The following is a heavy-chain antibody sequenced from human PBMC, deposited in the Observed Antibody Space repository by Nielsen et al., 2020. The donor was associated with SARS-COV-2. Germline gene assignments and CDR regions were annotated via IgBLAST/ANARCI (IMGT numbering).Heavy chain of an antibody. CDR1: GGSFSGYY. V-gene: IGHV4-59*01. CDR2: IYYSGST. Sequence: SETLSLTCAVYGGSFSGYYWSWIRQPPGKGLEWIGYIYYSGSTNYNPSLKSRVTISVDTSKNQFSLKLSSVTAADTAVYYCARSIAARHYYYYYMDVWGKGTTVTVSS. J-gene: IGHJ6*03. D-gene: IGHD6-6*01. CDR3: ARSIAARHYYYYYMDV.